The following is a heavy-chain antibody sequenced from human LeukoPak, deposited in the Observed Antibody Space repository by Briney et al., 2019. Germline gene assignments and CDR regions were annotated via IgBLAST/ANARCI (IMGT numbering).Heavy chain of an antibody. V-gene: IGHV4-59*01. CDR2: IYDSGRT. Sequence: PSETLSPTCTVSGGSISGYYWSWIRQPPGKGLEWIGYIYDSGRTNYNPSLKSRVTISVDTSKNQFSLKLSSVTAADTAVYYCARGSVGATDDYWGQGTLVTVSS. D-gene: IGHD1-26*01. CDR3: ARGSVGATDDY. CDR1: GGSISGYY. J-gene: IGHJ4*02.